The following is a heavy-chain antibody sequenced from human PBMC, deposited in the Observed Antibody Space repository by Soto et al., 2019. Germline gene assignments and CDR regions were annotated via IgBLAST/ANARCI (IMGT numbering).Heavy chain of an antibody. V-gene: IGHV4-31*03. CDR2: IYYSGST. CDR1: GGSISSGGYY. J-gene: IGHJ4*02. D-gene: IGHD4-17*01. CDR3: ARGGGGGYGDGY. Sequence: QVQLQESGPGLVKPSQTLSLTCTVSGGSISSGGYYWSWIRQHPGKGLEWIGYIYYSGSTYYNPSLKSRVNIPVETSKNQFSLKLSSVTAADTAVYCWARGGGGGYGDGYWGQGTLVTVSS.